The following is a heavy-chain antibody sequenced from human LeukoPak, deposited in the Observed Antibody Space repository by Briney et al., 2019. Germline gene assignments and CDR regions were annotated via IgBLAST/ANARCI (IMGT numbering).Heavy chain of an antibody. CDR2: IYHSGST. CDR3: ARVSVGATRKDYYYYCMDV. J-gene: IGHJ6*03. V-gene: IGHV4-38-2*02. CDR1: GYSISSGYY. Sequence: SETLSLTCTVSGYSISSGYYWGWIRQPPGKGLEWIGSIYHSGSTYYNPSLKSRVTISVDTSKNQFSLKLSSVTAADTAVYYCARVSVGATRKDYYYYCMDVWGKGTTVTVSS. D-gene: IGHD1-26*01.